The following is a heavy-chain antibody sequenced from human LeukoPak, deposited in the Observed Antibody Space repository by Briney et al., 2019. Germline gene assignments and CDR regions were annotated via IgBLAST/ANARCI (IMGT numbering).Heavy chain of an antibody. V-gene: IGHV3-30*02. CDR1: GFTFSSYG. D-gene: IGHD3-10*01. CDR3: AKDRTYYYGSGSYLSQTYYFDY. Sequence: GGSLRLSCAASGFTFSSYGMHWVRQAPGKGLEWVAFIRYDGSNKYYADSVKGRFTISRDNSKNTLYLQMNSLRAEDMAVYYCAKDRTYYYGSGSYLSQTYYFDYWGQGTLVTVSS. CDR2: IRYDGSNK. J-gene: IGHJ4*02.